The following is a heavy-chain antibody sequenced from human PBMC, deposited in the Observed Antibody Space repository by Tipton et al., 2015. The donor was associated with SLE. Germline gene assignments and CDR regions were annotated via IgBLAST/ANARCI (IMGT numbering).Heavy chain of an antibody. V-gene: IGHV3-7*01. CDR3: ARDRVREYFDY. Sequence: SLRLSCAASGFTFSSYWMSWVRQAPGKGLEWVANIKQDGSEKYYVDSVKGIFTISRGNAKNSLYLQMNSLRAEDTAVYYCARDRVREYFDYWGQGTLVTVSS. D-gene: IGHD1-26*01. CDR1: GFTFSSYW. J-gene: IGHJ4*02. CDR2: IKQDGSEK.